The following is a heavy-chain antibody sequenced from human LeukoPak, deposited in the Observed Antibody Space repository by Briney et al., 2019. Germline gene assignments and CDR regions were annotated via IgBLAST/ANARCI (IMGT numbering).Heavy chain of an antibody. J-gene: IGHJ6*03. D-gene: IGHD2-2*01. Sequence: GASVKVSCKASGYTFTSYDINWVRQATGQGLEWMGWMNPNSGNTGYAQKFQGRVTMTRNTSISTAYMELSSLRSEDTAVYYCARGGCSSTSCYLPYYYYYYMDVWGKGTTVTVSS. V-gene: IGHV1-8*01. CDR2: MNPNSGNT. CDR3: ARGGCSSTSCYLPYYYYYYMDV. CDR1: GYTFTSYD.